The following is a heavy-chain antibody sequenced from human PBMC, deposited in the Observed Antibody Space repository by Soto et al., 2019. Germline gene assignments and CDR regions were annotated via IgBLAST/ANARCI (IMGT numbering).Heavy chain of an antibody. CDR2: ISHGGAT. CDR1: GGSINSNNW. J-gene: IGHJ2*01. CDR3: ARVGDDYGDYVMWYFDL. D-gene: IGHD4-17*01. Sequence: QVQLEESGPGLVKPSGTLSLTCAVSGGSINSNNWWSWVRQPPGKGLEWIGEISHGGATIYNPSLKSRVTISLDKSNTQFSLDLSSVTASDTAVYYCARVGDDYGDYVMWYFDLWGRGTLVTVSS. V-gene: IGHV4-4*02.